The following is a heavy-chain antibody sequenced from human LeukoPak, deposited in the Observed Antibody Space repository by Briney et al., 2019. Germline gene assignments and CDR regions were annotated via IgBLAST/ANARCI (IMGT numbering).Heavy chain of an antibody. CDR1: GFTFSSYA. J-gene: IGHJ4*02. CDR2: ISYDGSNK. D-gene: IGHD3-16*02. V-gene: IGHV3-30-3*01. CDR3: ARDPHVYLWGSYRYPDY. Sequence: GGSLRLSCAASGFTFSSYAMHWVRQAPGKGLEWVAVISYDGSNKYYADSVKGRFTISRDNSKNTLYLQMNSLRAEDTAVFYCARDPHVYLWGSYRYPDYWGQGTLVTVPS.